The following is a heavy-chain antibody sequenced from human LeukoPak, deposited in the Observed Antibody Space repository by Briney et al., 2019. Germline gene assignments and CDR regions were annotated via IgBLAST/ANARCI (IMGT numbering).Heavy chain of an antibody. D-gene: IGHD6-13*01. CDR3: ARVSGSSWYPNYYYYGMDV. J-gene: IGHJ6*02. CDR2: ISAYNGNT. V-gene: IGHV1-18*01. CDR1: GYTFTSYD. Sequence: ASVKVSCKASGYTFTSYDISWVRQAPGQGLEWMGWISAYNGNTNYAQKLQGRVTMTTDTSTSTAYMELRSLRSDDTAVYYCARVSGSSWYPNYYYYGMDVWGQGTTVTVSS.